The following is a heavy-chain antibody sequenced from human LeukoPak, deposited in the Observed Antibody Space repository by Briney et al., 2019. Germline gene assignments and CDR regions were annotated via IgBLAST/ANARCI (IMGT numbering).Heavy chain of an antibody. CDR3: ARVRIAARPPLPFDY. CDR1: GFTFSSYS. D-gene: IGHD6-6*01. V-gene: IGHV3-21*01. J-gene: IGHJ4*02. CDR2: TSSSSSYI. Sequence: GGSLRLSCAASGFTFSSYSMNWVRQAPGKGLEWVSSTSSSSSYIYYADSVKGRFTISRDNAKNSLYLQMNSLRAEDTAVYYCARVRIAARPPLPFDYWGQGTLVTVSS.